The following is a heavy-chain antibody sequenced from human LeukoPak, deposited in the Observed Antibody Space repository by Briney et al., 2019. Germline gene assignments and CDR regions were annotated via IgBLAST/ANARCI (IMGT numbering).Heavy chain of an antibody. CDR1: GGSISSSSYY. D-gene: IGHD5-12*01. CDR3: ARIIVATSPHYYYYYMDV. Sequence: SETLSLTCTVSGGSISSSSYYWAWIRQPPGKELKWIGSIFYSGSTYYNPSLRGRVTISVDTSQNQFSLKLSSVTAADTAVYYCARIIVATSPHYYYYYMDVWGKGTTVTISS. J-gene: IGHJ6*03. V-gene: IGHV4-39*01. CDR2: IFYSGST.